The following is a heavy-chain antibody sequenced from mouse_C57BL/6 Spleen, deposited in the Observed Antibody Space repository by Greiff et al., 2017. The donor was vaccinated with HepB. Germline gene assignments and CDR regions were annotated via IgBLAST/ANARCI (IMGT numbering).Heavy chain of an antibody. CDR3: ARHDGVYAMDY. CDR1: GFTFSSYG. D-gene: IGHD2-3*01. CDR2: ISSGGSYT. J-gene: IGHJ4*01. V-gene: IGHV5-6*01. Sequence: EVQVVESGGDLVKPGGSLKLSCAASGFTFSSYGMSWVRQTPDKRLEWVATISSGGSYTYYPDSVKGRFTISRDNAKNTLYLQMSSLKSEDTAMYYCARHDGVYAMDYWGQGTSVTVSS.